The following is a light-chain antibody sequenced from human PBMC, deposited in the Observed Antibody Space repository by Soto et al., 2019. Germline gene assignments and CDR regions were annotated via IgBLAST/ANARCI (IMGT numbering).Light chain of an antibody. V-gene: IGLV2-14*01. CDR3: SSYTSSSFVV. CDR1: SSDVGGYNY. CDR2: EVS. J-gene: IGLJ2*01. Sequence: QSALTQPASVSGSPGQSITISCTGTSSDVGGYNYVSWYQQHPGKAPKLMIYEVSNRPSGVSNRFSGSKSGNTASLTISGLQAEDEADYYCSSYTSSSFVVFGGGTKGTVL.